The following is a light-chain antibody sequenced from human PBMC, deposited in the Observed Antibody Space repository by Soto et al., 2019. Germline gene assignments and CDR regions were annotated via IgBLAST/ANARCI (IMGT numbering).Light chain of an antibody. CDR1: QGIGDT. J-gene: IGKJ4*01. Sequence: VMRQSPATLSVSPGEGATLSCRSSQGIGDTLAWYQHKPGQTPRLLIYDASNRATGIPVRFSGRGSGTDFTLTISSIEPEDFAVYYCQQRSNWPPRLTFGGGTKVDIK. CDR2: DAS. CDR3: QQRSNWPPRLT. V-gene: IGKV3-11*01.